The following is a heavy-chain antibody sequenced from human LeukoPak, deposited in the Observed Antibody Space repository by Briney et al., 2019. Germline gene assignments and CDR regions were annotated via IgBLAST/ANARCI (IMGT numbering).Heavy chain of an antibody. D-gene: IGHD4-17*01. CDR2: IISIFGTA. V-gene: IGHV1-69*13. CDR3: ARDYYGDYVYGGWFDP. Sequence: SVKVSCKASGGTFSSYAISWVRQAPGQGLEWMGGIISIFGTANYAQKFQGRVTITADESTSTAYMELSSLRSEDTAVYYCARDYYGDYVYGGWFDPWGQGTLVTVSS. J-gene: IGHJ5*02. CDR1: GGTFSSYA.